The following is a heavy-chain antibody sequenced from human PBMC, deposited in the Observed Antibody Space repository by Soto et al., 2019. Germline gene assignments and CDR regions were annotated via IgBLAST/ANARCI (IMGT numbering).Heavy chain of an antibody. CDR1: GYTFTSYD. Sequence: ASVKVSCKASGYTFTSYDINWVRQATGQGLEWMGWMNPNSGNTGYAQRFQGRVTMTRNTSISTAYMELSSLRSEDTAVYYCARGRRYSSGWYGLKLGGKYYGMDVWGQGTTVTVSS. CDR3: ARGRRYSSGWYGLKLGGKYYGMDV. D-gene: IGHD6-19*01. J-gene: IGHJ6*02. V-gene: IGHV1-8*01. CDR2: MNPNSGNT.